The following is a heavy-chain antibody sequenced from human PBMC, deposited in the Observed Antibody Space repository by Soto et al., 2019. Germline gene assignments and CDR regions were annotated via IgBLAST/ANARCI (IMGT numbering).Heavy chain of an antibody. Sequence: EVQLVESGGGLVQPGGSLRLSCAASGFTFSSYWMHWVRQAPGKGLVWVSRINSDGSSTSYADSVKGRFTISRDNAKNTLYLQMNSLRAEDTAVYYCARMGATGLYDILTGQNLNWGQGTLVTVSS. V-gene: IGHV3-74*01. CDR2: INSDGSST. J-gene: IGHJ4*02. CDR3: ARMGATGLYDILTGQNLN. D-gene: IGHD3-9*01. CDR1: GFTFSSYW.